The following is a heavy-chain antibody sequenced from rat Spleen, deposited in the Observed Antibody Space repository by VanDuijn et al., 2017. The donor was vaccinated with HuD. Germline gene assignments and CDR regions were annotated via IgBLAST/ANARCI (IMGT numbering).Heavy chain of an antibody. Sequence: QVQLKESGPGLVQPSQTLSLTCTVSGFSLTSYSVHWVRQPTGKGLEWIAAILSGGSTDYNSALKSRLSISRDTSKSQVFLKMNSLQTKDTAIYFCTSPFRWFAYWGQGTLVTVSS. V-gene: IGHV2-15*01. CDR2: ILSGGST. CDR1: GFSLTSYS. CDR3: TSPFRWFAY. J-gene: IGHJ3*01.